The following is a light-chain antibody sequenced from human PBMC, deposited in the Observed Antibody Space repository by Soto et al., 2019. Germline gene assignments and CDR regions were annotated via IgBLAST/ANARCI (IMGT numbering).Light chain of an antibody. CDR2: DVS. V-gene: IGLV2-14*03. J-gene: IGLJ1*01. CDR1: SSDVGNYNY. CDR3: SSYTSSTTLYV. Sequence: QSVLTQPASVSGSPGQSITISCTGASSDVGNYNYLSWYQQHPGKAPKLIIYDVSNRPSGVSNRFSGSKSGNTASLTISGLQAEDEADYYCSSYTSSTTLYVFGTGTKVTVL.